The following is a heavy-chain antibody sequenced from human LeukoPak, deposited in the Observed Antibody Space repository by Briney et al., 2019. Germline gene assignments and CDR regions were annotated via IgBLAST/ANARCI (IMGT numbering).Heavy chain of an antibody. CDR3: AKDRDFDWLRKSHFDY. D-gene: IGHD3-9*01. Sequence: GASVKVSCKASGYTFTGYYMHWVRQAPGQGLEWMGWINPNSGGTNYAQKFQGWVTMTRDTSISTAYMELSRLRSDDTAVYYCAKDRDFDWLRKSHFDYWGQGTLVTVSS. CDR1: GYTFTGYY. CDR2: INPNSGGT. J-gene: IGHJ4*02. V-gene: IGHV1-2*04.